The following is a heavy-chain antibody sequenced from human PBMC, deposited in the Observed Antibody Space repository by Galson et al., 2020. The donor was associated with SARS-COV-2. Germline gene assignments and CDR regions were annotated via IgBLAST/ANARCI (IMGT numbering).Heavy chain of an antibody. V-gene: IGHV3-30*04. CDR3: ASVTDDHTSSWYDN. CDR1: GFTFSSSA. Sequence: GGSLRLSCAASGFTFSSSAMHWVRQAPSKGLEWVAIISYDGTTRYKSDSVKGRFTISRDISKNTLYLQMNRSRPEDTGVYYCASVTDDHTSSWYDNWGQGTLVTVSP. J-gene: IGHJ5*02. D-gene: IGHD2-2*01. CDR2: ISYDGTTR.